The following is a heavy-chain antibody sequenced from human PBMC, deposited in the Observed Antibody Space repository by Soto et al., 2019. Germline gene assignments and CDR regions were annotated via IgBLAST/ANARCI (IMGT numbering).Heavy chain of an antibody. CDR3: TRSYLVGSFDD. CDR2: IYWDDDK. Sequence: QITLKESGPTLVKPTQPLTLTCTFSGFSLSNSGVGVGWIRQPPGKALEWLALIYWDDDKSYSRSLKSSLNITKDTSKNLVVLTMTIMHPVDTATYYCTRSYLVGSFDDWGQGTLVPV. V-gene: IGHV2-5*02. CDR1: GFSLSNSGVG. D-gene: IGHD3-10*01. J-gene: IGHJ4*02.